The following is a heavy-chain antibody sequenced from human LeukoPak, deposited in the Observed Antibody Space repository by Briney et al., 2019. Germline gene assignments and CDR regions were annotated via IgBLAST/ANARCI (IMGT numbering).Heavy chain of an antibody. D-gene: IGHD1-26*01. V-gene: IGHV3-23*01. Sequence: GGSLRLSCAASGFTFSSSAMSWVRQAPGKGLEWVSAISNNGGYTYYADSVQGRFTISRDNSKSTLCLQMNSLRAEDTAVYYCASGSYYVRDDYWGQGTLVTVSS. CDR2: ISNNGGYT. CDR1: GFTFSSSA. J-gene: IGHJ4*02. CDR3: ASGSYYVRDDY.